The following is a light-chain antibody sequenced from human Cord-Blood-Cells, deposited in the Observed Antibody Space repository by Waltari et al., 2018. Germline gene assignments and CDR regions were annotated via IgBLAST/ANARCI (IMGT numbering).Light chain of an antibody. J-gene: IGKJ2*01. CDR3: QQYNNWPPYT. Sequence: EIVMTQSPATLSVSPGERATLSCRASQSVSSNLAWYQQEPGQAPRLLIYGASTRATGIPARFSGSGSGTEFTLTISSLQSEDFAVYYCQQYNNWPPYTFGQGTKPEIK. V-gene: IGKV3-15*01. CDR1: QSVSSN. CDR2: GAS.